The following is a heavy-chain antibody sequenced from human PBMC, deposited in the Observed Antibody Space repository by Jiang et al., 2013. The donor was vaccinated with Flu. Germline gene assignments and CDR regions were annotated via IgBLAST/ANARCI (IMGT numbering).Heavy chain of an antibody. D-gene: IGHD3-10*01. Sequence: AEVKKPGASVKVSCKASGYTFTGYYIHWVRQAPGQGLEWMGWISPDSGATNYAQNFQGWVTMARDTSISTAYMELSRLKSDDTATYYCARITRGGSGFDYWGQGTLVTVSS. CDR3: ARITRGGSGFDY. CDR1: GYTFTGYY. CDR2: ISPDSGAT. J-gene: IGHJ4*02. V-gene: IGHV1-2*04.